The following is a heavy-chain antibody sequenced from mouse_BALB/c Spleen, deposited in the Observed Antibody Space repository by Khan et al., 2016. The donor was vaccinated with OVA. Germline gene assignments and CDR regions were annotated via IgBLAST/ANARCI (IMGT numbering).Heavy chain of an antibody. J-gene: IGHJ2*01. CDR1: GFTFSSFG. V-gene: IGHV5-17*02. CDR3: ASSNWDY. D-gene: IGHD4-1*01. Sequence: EVELVESGGGLVQPGGSRKLSCAASGFTFSSFGMHWVRQAPEKGLEWVAYISSGSSTIYYADTVKGRFTISRDSPRNTLFLQMTSLRSEDTAVYDCASSNWDYWGQGTTLTVSA. CDR2: ISSGSSTI.